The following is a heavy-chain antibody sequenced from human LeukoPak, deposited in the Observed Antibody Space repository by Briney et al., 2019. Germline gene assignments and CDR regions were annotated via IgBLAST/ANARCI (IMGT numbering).Heavy chain of an antibody. V-gene: IGHV4-38-2*02. CDR3: ARDNRPDYYMDV. Sequence: SETLSLTCTVSGYSFSSGYYWGWIRQPPGKGLEWIGSIYHSGSTYYNPSLKSRVTISVDTSKNQFSLKLSSVTAADTAVYYCARDNRPDYYMDVWGKGTTVTVSS. CDR2: IYHSGST. D-gene: IGHD6-6*01. J-gene: IGHJ6*03. CDR1: GYSFSSGYY.